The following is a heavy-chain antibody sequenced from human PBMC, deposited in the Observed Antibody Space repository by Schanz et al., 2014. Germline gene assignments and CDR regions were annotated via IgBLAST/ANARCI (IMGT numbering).Heavy chain of an antibody. CDR3: AKDQTHTLYGGNSCFDY. CDR1: GFTFDDHA. J-gene: IGHJ4*02. CDR2: ISWNSGNI. D-gene: IGHD2-21*02. Sequence: EVQLVESGGGLVQPGRSLRLSCAASGFTFDDHAMHWVRQVPGKGLEWVSGISWNSGNIAYADSVKGRFTISRDNAKNSLYLQMNSLRPEDTALYYCAKDQTHTLYGGNSCFDYWGQGTLVTVSS. V-gene: IGHV3-9*01.